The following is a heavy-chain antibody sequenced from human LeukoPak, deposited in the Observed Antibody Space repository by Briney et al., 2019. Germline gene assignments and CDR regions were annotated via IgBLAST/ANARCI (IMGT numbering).Heavy chain of an antibody. Sequence: SETLSLTCAVYGGSFSGYYWSWIRQPPGKGLEWIGEINHSGSTNYNPSLKSRVTISVDTSKNQFSLKLSSVTAADTAVYYCARGGYYGSGSYYNRDWGQGTLVTVSS. CDR1: GGSFSGYY. D-gene: IGHD3-10*01. V-gene: IGHV4-34*01. J-gene: IGHJ4*02. CDR3: ARGGYYGSGSYYNRD. CDR2: INHSGST.